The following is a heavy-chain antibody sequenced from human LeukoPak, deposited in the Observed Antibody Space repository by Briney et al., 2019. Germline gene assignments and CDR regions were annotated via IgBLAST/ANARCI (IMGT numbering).Heavy chain of an antibody. D-gene: IGHD2-2*02. CDR1: GFTFSSYS. Sequence: PGGSLRLSCAASGFTFSSYSMNRVRQAPGKGLEWVSYISSSSSTIYYADSVKGRFTISRDNAKNPLYLQMNSLRAEDTAVYYCARDCSSTSCYTSRPYYYYYYMDVWGKGTTVTVSS. V-gene: IGHV3-48*04. CDR2: ISSSSSTI. J-gene: IGHJ6*03. CDR3: ARDCSSTSCYTSRPYYYYYYMDV.